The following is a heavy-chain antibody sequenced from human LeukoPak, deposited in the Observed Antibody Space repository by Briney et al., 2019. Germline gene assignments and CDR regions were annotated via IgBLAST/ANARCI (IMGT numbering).Heavy chain of an antibody. CDR3: ARDLPLAAMAPGGY. CDR1: GFTFDDYG. CDR2: INWNGGST. Sequence: GASLRLSCAASGFTFDDYGMSWVRQAPGKGLEWVSGINWNGGSTGYADSVKGRFTISRDNAKNSLYLQMNSLRAEDTALYYCARDLPLAAMAPGGYWGQGTRVTVSS. D-gene: IGHD5-18*01. J-gene: IGHJ4*02. V-gene: IGHV3-20*04.